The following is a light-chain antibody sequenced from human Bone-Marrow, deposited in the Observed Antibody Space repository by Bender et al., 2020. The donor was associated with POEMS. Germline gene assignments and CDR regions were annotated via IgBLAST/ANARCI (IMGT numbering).Light chain of an antibody. CDR3: SSYTSSSTWV. CDR1: SSDIGYYNY. J-gene: IGLJ3*02. CDR2: DVT. V-gene: IGLV2-14*03. Sequence: QSALTQPASVSGSPGQSITISCTGTSSDIGYYNYVFWYQHHPGKAPKLMIYDVTNRPSGVSNRFSGSKSGNTASLTISGLQAEDESDYYCSSYTSSSTWVFGGGTKLTVL.